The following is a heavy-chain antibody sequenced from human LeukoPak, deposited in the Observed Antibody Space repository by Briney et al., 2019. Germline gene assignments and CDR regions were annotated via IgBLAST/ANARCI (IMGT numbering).Heavy chain of an antibody. D-gene: IGHD3-22*01. CDR1: GYSISTSYY. CDR2: VHHSGYT. Sequence: SETLSVTCAVSGYSISTSYYWGWIRQPPGKGLEWIGTVHHSGYTYSNPSLESRVTISLDTSKNQFSLQLSSVTAADTALYYCVRASNSGYYYFDYWGQGTLVTVSS. CDR3: VRASNSGYYYFDY. V-gene: IGHV4-38-2*01. J-gene: IGHJ4*02.